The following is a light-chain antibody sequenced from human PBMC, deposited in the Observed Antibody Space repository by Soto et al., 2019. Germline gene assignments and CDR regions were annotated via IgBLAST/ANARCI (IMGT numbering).Light chain of an antibody. CDR1: QSVSSY. V-gene: IGKV3-11*01. CDR2: DAS. Sequence: SVSKRSPATLSLSPGERDTLSCRASQSVSSYLAWYQQKPGQAPRLLIYDASNRATGIPARFSGSGSGTDFTLTISRLEPEDFAVYYCLQRSDWRTFGRGTKVEIK. J-gene: IGKJ4*02. CDR3: LQRSDWRT.